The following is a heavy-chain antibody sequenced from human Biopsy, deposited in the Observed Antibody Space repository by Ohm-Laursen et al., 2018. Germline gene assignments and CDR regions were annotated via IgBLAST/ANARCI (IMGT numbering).Heavy chain of an antibody. D-gene: IGHD1-26*01. CDR2: ISANNGHT. J-gene: IGHJ6*02. CDR1: GYTFSLYS. Sequence: GASVKVSCKASGYTFSLYSISWVRQAPGQGLEWIGWISANNGHTGYIEKVQDRITMTTDTSTSTAYMELRNLRSDDTAVYYCARDNDKTLLSNYQHTMDVWGPGTTVSV. CDR3: ARDNDKTLLSNYQHTMDV. V-gene: IGHV1-18*04.